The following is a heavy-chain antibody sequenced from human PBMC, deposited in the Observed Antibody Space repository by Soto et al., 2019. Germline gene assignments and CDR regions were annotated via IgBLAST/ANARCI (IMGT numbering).Heavy chain of an antibody. CDR1: GGSISSYY. J-gene: IGHJ6*02. D-gene: IGHD3-3*01. V-gene: IGHV4-59*01. CDR2: IYYSGST. Sequence: PSETLSLTCTVSGGSISSYYWSWIRQPPGKGLEWIGYIYYSGSTNYNPSLKSRVTISVDTSKNQFSLKLSSVTAADTAVYYCAGVNFSSYYYYGMDVWGQGTTVTVSS. CDR3: AGVNFSSYYYYGMDV.